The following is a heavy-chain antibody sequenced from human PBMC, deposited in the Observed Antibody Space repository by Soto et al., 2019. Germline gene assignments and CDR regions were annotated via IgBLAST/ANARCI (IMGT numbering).Heavy chain of an antibody. CDR1: GFTFSSYA. Sequence: HPVGSLRLSCAASGFTFSSYAMSWVRQAPGKGLGWVSAISGSGGSTYYADSVKGRFTISRDNSKNTLYLQMNSLRAEDTAVYYCATRPDEWFGELLDTANWFDPWGQGTPVTVPQ. CDR2: ISGSGGST. J-gene: IGHJ5*02. D-gene: IGHD3-10*01. V-gene: IGHV3-23*01. CDR3: ATRPDEWFGELLDTANWFDP.